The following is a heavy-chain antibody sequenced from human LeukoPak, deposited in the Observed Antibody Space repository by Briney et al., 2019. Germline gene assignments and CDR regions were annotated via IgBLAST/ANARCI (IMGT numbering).Heavy chain of an antibody. CDR2: ISSSGSTI. D-gene: IGHD1-26*01. V-gene: IGHV3-11*01. J-gene: IGHJ4*02. CDR3: ARDYEEGSSAH. Sequence: GGSLRLSCAASGFTFSDYYMSWIRQAPGKGLEWVSYISSSGSTIYYADSVKGRFTISRDNAKSSLYLQMNSLRAEDTAVYYCARDYEEGSSAHWGQGTLVTVSS. CDR1: GFTFSDYY.